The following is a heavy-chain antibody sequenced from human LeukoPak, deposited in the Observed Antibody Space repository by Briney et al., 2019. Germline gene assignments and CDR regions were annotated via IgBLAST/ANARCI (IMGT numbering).Heavy chain of an antibody. Sequence: GGSLRLSCAASGFIVSSNYMNWVRQAPGKGLEWVSVIYSGGATYYADSVKGRFTISRDNSKNTLYLQMNSLSAEDTAVYYCARDLAVADWGQGTLVTVSS. D-gene: IGHD6-19*01. J-gene: IGHJ4*02. CDR3: ARDLAVAD. V-gene: IGHV3-66*01. CDR1: GFIVSSNY. CDR2: IYSGGAT.